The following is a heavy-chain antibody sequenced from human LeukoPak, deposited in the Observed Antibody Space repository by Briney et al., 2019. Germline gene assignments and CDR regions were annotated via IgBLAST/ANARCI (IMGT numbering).Heavy chain of an antibody. CDR1: GVSISSYY. D-gene: IGHD3-10*01. Sequence: PSETLSLTCTVSGVSISSYYWSWIRQPPGKGLEWIGYIYYSGSTNYNPSLKSRVTISVDTSKNQFSLKLSSVTAADTAVYYCARDNRVRGVKNGMDVWGKGTTVTVSS. V-gene: IGHV4-59*01. J-gene: IGHJ6*04. CDR2: IYYSGST. CDR3: ARDNRVRGVKNGMDV.